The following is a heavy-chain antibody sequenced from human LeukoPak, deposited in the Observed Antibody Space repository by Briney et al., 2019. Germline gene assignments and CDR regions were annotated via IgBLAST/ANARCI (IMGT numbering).Heavy chain of an antibody. D-gene: IGHD4-17*01. Sequence: SSETLSLTCTVSGGSISGYYWTWLRQPPGKGLDWIGFVYYNGNTRYNPSLKSRVTISVDTSENQFSLNRTSWTAAEPAVYSVARVIPLYGGYHFDFWGQGSLVTVSS. CDR2: VYYNGNT. V-gene: IGHV4-59*01. CDR3: ARVIPLYGGYHFDF. J-gene: IGHJ4*02. CDR1: GGSISGYY.